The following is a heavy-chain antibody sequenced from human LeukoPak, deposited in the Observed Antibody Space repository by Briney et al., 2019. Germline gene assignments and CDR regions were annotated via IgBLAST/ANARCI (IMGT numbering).Heavy chain of an antibody. J-gene: IGHJ4*02. CDR3: ARDLYEYKSASFSGY. Sequence: SVKVSCKASGGAFSNYGISWVRQAPGQGLEWMGGIIPILGVANYAQKLQGRVTITADKSTSTAYMELSSLRSEDTAVYYCARDLYEYKSASFSGYWGQGTLVTFSS. V-gene: IGHV1-69*10. D-gene: IGHD6-6*01. CDR2: IIPILGVA. CDR1: GGAFSNYG.